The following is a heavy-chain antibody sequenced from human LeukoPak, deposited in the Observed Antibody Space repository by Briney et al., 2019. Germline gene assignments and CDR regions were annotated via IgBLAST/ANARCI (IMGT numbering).Heavy chain of an antibody. Sequence: SETLSLTCTVSLDSTTSNFWSWVRQPPGKGLEWIGEIHRSGSPNYNPSLQSRVTISIDRSRNQIVLELSSVTAADTAFYYRAREILGGFNPGAYWGQGTLVTVSS. CDR2: IHRSGSP. CDR1: LDSTTSNF. D-gene: IGHD1-14*01. V-gene: IGHV4-4*02. J-gene: IGHJ4*02. CDR3: AREILGGFNPGAY.